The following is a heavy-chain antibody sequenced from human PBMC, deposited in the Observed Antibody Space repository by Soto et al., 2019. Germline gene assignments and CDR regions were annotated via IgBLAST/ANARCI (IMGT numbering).Heavy chain of an antibody. D-gene: IGHD1-7*01. J-gene: IGHJ4*02. Sequence: EVQLAESGGGMVQPGGSLRLSCVASGFTFSSYDMHWVHQAPGKGLEYVSSISSNGGTTYYGNFVKGRFTISRDNSKNTLYLQMGSLRAEDMAVYYCVRRVSGNYDYWGQGTLVTVSS. CDR2: ISSNGGTT. V-gene: IGHV3-64*01. CDR3: VRRVSGNYDY. CDR1: GFTFSSYD.